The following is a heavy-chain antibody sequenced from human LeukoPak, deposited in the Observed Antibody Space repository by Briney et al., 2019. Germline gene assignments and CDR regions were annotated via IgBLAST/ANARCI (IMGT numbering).Heavy chain of an antibody. Sequence: GGFLRLSCAVSGFTVSGHAMSWVRQAPGKGLEWVSGIIDVGDTYYADSVKGRFTISRDSSKNTVFLQMNSLRAEDTATYYCAKDYCRGGNCPLPFFDSWGQGTLVTVSS. V-gene: IGHV3-23*01. J-gene: IGHJ4*02. D-gene: IGHD2-15*01. CDR1: GFTVSGHA. CDR3: AKDYCRGGNCPLPFFDS. CDR2: IIDVGDT.